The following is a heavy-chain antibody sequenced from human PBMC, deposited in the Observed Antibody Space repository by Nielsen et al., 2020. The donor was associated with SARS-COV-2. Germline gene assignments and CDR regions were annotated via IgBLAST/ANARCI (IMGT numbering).Heavy chain of an antibody. D-gene: IGHD4-17*01. CDR2: IKLDGSEK. CDR3: ARVGFYGDPEYLDY. J-gene: IGHJ4*02. V-gene: IGHV3-7*01. Sequence: GESLKISCAVSGFTFNTYSMNWVRQAPGKGLEWVGNIKLDGSEKYYVDSVKGRFTISRDNARNTLYLQMNSLRVEDTAVYYCARVGFYGDPEYLDYWGPGTLVTVSS. CDR1: GFTFNTYS.